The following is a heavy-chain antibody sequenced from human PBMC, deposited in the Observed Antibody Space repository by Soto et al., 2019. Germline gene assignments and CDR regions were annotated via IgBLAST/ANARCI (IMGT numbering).Heavy chain of an antibody. V-gene: IGHV4-59*04. Sequence: SETLSLTCTVSGDSIRSYYWTWIRQPPGKGLELIGYIYYSGSTYYNPSLKSRVTISVDTSKNQFSLKLSSVTAADTAVYYCARQGSTTVTIFDYWGQGTLVTVSS. CDR3: ARQGSTTVTIFDY. CDR1: GDSIRSYY. CDR2: IYYSGST. D-gene: IGHD4-17*01. J-gene: IGHJ4*02.